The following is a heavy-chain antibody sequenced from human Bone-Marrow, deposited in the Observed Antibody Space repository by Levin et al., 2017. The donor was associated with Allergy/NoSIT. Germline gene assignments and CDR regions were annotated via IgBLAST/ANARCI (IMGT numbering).Heavy chain of an antibody. CDR2: INSDGSST. V-gene: IGHV3-74*01. D-gene: IGHD2-15*01. CDR3: ARGTRIDYVDY. CDR1: GFTFRSYW. J-gene: IGHJ4*02. Sequence: GGSLRLSCAASGFTFRSYWMHWVRQAPGKGLVWVSRINSDGSSTSYADSVKGRFTISRDNAKNTLYLQMNSLRGEDTAVYYCARGTRIDYVDYWGQGTLVTVSS.